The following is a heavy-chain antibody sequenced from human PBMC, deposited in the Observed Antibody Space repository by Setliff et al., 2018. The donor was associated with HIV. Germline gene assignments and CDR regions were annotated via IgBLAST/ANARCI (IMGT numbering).Heavy chain of an antibody. Sequence: SETLSLTCTVSGASITSHYWNWIRQPPGKGLEWIGCVSFTGSANYNPSLKGRVSISVDTSKNQFSLRLTSVTAADTAVYYCARVVYGGDSLGRYFQRWGQGTLVTVSS. CDR2: VSFTGSA. CDR1: GASITSHY. CDR3: ARVVYGGDSLGRYFQR. D-gene: IGHD2-21*01. J-gene: IGHJ1*01. V-gene: IGHV4-59*11.